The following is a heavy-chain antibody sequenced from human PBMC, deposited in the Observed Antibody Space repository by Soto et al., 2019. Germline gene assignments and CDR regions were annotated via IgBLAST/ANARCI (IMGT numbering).Heavy chain of an antibody. CDR3: ARDGKVVGAFDI. J-gene: IGHJ3*02. CDR2: ISYDGSNK. D-gene: IGHD2-15*01. CDR1: GFTFSSYA. Sequence: QVQLVESGGGVVQPGRSLRLSCAASGFTFSSYAMHWVRQAPGKGLEWVAVISYDGSNKYYADSVKGRFTISRDNSKNTLYLQMNSLRAEDTAVYYCARDGKVVGAFDIWGQGTMVTVSS. V-gene: IGHV3-30-3*01.